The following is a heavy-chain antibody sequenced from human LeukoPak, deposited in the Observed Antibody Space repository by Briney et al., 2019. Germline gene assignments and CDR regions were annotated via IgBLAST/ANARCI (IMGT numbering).Heavy chain of an antibody. CDR3: ARGDDIAAAGLFDY. CDR1: GGTFSSYA. CDR2: IIPIFGTA. Sequence: SVKVSCKATGGTFSSYAISWVRQAPGQGLEWMGRIIPIFGTANYAQKFQGRVTITTDESTSTAYMELSSLRSEDTAVYYCARGDDIAAAGLFDYWGQGTLVTVSS. V-gene: IGHV1-69*05. J-gene: IGHJ4*02. D-gene: IGHD6-13*01.